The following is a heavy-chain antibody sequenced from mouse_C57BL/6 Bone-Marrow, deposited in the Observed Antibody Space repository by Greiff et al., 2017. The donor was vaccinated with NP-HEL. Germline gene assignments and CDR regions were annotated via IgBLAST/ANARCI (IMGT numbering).Heavy chain of an antibody. CDR1: GFSLTSYG. V-gene: IGHV2-2*01. Sequence: VKLMESGPGLVQPSQSLSITCTVSGFSLTSYGVHWVRQSPGKGLEWLGVIWSGGSTDYNAAFISRLSISKDNSKSQVFFKMNSLQADDTAIYYCASSIYDGYYGLAYWGQGTLVTVSA. D-gene: IGHD2-3*01. CDR2: IWSGGST. J-gene: IGHJ3*01. CDR3: ASSIYDGYYGLAY.